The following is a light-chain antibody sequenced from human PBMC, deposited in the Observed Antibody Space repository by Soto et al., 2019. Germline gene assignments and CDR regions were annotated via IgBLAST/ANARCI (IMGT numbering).Light chain of an antibody. CDR1: QGISTN. CDR3: QQANRVPLS. Sequence: DIQMTQSPSSVSASVGDRVTITCRASQGISTNLARYQQKPGKAPKLLIYAASSLQSGVPPRFSGSGSGTDFTLTISSLQPEDFAIYFCQQANRVPLSFGQGTRLEIK. V-gene: IGKV1-12*01. J-gene: IGKJ5*01. CDR2: AAS.